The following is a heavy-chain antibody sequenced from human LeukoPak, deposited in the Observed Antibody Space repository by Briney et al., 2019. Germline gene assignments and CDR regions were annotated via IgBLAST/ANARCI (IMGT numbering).Heavy chain of an antibody. J-gene: IGHJ5*02. CDR2: IRYDGNNK. V-gene: IGHV3-30*02. CDR3: TKGDDYGANTRLPKYNWFDP. Sequence: QPGGSLRLSCAASGFTFSTYGMHWVRQAPGKGLEWVSFIRYDGNNKNYADSVKGRFTISRDNSKDTLYLQMNSLRAEDTAVYYCTKGDDYGANTRLPKYNWFDPWGQGTLVTVSS. D-gene: IGHD4-23*01. CDR1: GFTFSTYG.